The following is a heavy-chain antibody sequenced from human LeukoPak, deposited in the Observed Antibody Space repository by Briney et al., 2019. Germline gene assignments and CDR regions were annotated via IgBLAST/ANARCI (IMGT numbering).Heavy chain of an antibody. Sequence: GESLKISCKGSGYSFISYWIGWVRQMPGKGLEWMGIIYPGDSETRYSPSFQGQVSMSVDKSITTAYLQWSSLKASDTAIYYCARQAYGSHFDAFDIWGQGTMVTVSS. CDR3: ARQAYGSHFDAFDI. CDR1: GYSFISYW. D-gene: IGHD3-22*01. CDR2: IYPGDSET. V-gene: IGHV5-51*01. J-gene: IGHJ3*02.